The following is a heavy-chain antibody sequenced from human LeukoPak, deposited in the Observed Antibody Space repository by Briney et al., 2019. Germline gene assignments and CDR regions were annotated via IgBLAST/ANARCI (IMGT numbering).Heavy chain of an antibody. D-gene: IGHD1-1*01. Sequence: GGTLSLSCAASGFPFSSFDMHWVRQPTGQGLEWVSTVGTASDTYYPRSVEGRFTLSRDNAKNPLYLQMYSLTAGDTAVYYCARGPGRGKYYYMEVWGKGTTVTVSS. J-gene: IGHJ6*03. CDR1: GFPFSSFD. CDR2: VGTASDT. CDR3: ARGPGRGKYYYMEV. V-gene: IGHV3-13*01.